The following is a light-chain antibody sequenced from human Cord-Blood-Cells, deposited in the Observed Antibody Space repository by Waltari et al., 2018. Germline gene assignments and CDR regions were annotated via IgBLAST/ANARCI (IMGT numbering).Light chain of an antibody. CDR3: QQYNNWPPWT. CDR2: GAS. J-gene: IGKJ1*01. Sequence: EIVMTQSPATLSVSPGERATLSCRASQSVSSNVAWYQQKPGQAPRLLIYGASTRATGIPARFSGSGSGTEFTLTISSLQSEDFGVYYCQQYNNWPPWTFGQGTKVEIK. V-gene: IGKV3-15*01. CDR1: QSVSSN.